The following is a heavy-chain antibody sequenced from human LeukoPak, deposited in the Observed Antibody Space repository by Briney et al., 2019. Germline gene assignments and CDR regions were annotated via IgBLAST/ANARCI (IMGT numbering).Heavy chain of an antibody. V-gene: IGHV3-23*01. Sequence: GGSLRLSCAASGFSFSSYAMTWVRQAPGKGLEWVSTISSSGSYYADSVKGRFTISRDNSKNTLYLQMNSLRDEDTAVYYRAKYGFFDNSGYYIYYFDCWGQGTLLTVSS. CDR1: GFSFSSYA. CDR3: AKYGFFDNSGYYIYYFDC. J-gene: IGHJ4*02. CDR2: ISSSGS. D-gene: IGHD3-22*01.